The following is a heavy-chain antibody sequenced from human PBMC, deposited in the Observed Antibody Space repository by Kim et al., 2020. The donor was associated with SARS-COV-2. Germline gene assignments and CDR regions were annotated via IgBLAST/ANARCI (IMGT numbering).Heavy chain of an antibody. Sequence: GGSLRLSCVASGFTFRSYAMTWVRQAPGKGLEWVSDISGSGGGTDYADSVKGRFTISRDNSKNTLFLQMDSLRAEDTAVYFCAKAEGFTVVTRLDFWGHGTLVTVSS. CDR1: GFTFRSYA. J-gene: IGHJ4*01. CDR3: AKAEGFTVVTRLDF. V-gene: IGHV3-23*01. CDR2: ISGSGGGT. D-gene: IGHD2-21*02.